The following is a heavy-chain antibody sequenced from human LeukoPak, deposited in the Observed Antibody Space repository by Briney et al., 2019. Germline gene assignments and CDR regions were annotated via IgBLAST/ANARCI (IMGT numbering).Heavy chain of an antibody. CDR3: AKRIAVAGAFDY. J-gene: IGHJ4*02. Sequence: GGSLRLSCAASGFTFSSYAMSWVRQAPGKGLEWVSAISGSGGSTYYADSVKGRFTISRDNSKNTLYLQTNSLRAEDTAVYYCAKRIAVAGAFDYWGQGTLVTVSS. D-gene: IGHD6-19*01. V-gene: IGHV3-23*01. CDR1: GFTFSSYA. CDR2: ISGSGGST.